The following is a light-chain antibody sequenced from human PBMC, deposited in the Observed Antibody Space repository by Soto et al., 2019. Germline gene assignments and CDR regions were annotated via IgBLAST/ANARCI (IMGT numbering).Light chain of an antibody. V-gene: IGKV3-15*01. CDR3: QQYSNWPYT. Sequence: EIVMTQSPATLSLSPGERVTLSCRASQSVSSKLAWYQQKPGQAPRLLIYGASIGATDIPARFSGSGSGTEFTLTISRLQSEDFAIFYCQQYSNWPYTFGQGTKLEIK. J-gene: IGKJ2*01. CDR1: QSVSSK. CDR2: GAS.